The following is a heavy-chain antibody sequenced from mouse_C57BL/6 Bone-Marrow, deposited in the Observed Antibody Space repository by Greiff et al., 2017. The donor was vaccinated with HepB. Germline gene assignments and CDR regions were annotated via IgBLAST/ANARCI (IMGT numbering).Heavy chain of an antibody. CDR2: IDPEDGET. D-gene: IGHD2-4*01. J-gene: IGHJ2*01. V-gene: IGHV14-2*01. CDR3: ARTYDYDEDY. CDR1: GYTFTSYD. Sequence: VQLQQSGPELVKPGASVKLSCKASGYTFTSYDINWVKQRTEQGLEWIGRIDPEDGETKYAPKFQGKATITADTSSNTAYLQLSSLTSEDTAVYYCARTYDYDEDYWGQGTTLTVSS.